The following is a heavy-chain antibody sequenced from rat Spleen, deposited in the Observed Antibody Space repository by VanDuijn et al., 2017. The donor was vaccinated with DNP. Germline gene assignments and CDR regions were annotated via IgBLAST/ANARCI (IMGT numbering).Heavy chain of an antibody. D-gene: IGHD4-3*01. J-gene: IGHJ4*01. V-gene: IGHV5-20*01. CDR1: GFTFSDYY. CDR2: ISYDGGST. CDR3: ARSGYVMDA. Sequence: EVQLVESGGGLVQPGRSLKLSCAASGFTFSDYYMAWVRQAPTKGLEWVASISYDGGSTYYRDSVKGRFTISRDNAKSSLYLQMDSLRSEDTATYYCARSGYVMDAWGQGASVTVSS.